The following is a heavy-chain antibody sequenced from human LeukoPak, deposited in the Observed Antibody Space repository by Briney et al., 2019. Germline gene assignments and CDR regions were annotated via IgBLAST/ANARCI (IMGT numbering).Heavy chain of an antibody. V-gene: IGHV3-21*01. CDR2: ISSSSSYI. Sequence: GGSLRLSCAASGFTFSSYSMNWVRQAPGKGLEWVSSISSSSSYIYYADSVKGRFTISRDNAKNPLYLQMNSLRAEDTAVYYCARAFGSGWYGYYFDYWGQGTLVTVSS. CDR3: ARAFGSGWYGYYFDY. D-gene: IGHD6-19*01. CDR1: GFTFSSYS. J-gene: IGHJ4*02.